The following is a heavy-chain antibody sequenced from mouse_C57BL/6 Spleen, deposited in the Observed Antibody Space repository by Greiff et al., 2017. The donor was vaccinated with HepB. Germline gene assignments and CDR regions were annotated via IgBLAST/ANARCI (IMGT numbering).Heavy chain of an antibody. J-gene: IGHJ2*01. V-gene: IGHV1-26*01. D-gene: IGHD2-4*01. CDR1: GYTFTDYY. CDR2: INPNNGGT. CDR3: ALIYYDYEVFDY. Sequence: EVQLQQSGPELVKPGASVKISCKASGYTFTDYYMNWVKQSHGKSLEWIGDINPNNGGTSYNQKFKGKATLTVDKSSSTAYMELRSLTSEDSAVYYCALIYYDYEVFDYWGQGTTLTVSS.